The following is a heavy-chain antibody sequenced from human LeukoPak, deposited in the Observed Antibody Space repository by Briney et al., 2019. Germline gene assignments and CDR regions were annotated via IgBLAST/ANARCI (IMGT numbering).Heavy chain of an antibody. CDR3: AKSHGDYGLLDY. CDR2: MNPNSGNT. D-gene: IGHD4-17*01. J-gene: IGHJ4*02. CDR1: GYTFTSYD. Sequence: ASVKVSCKASGYTFTSYDINWVRQATGQGLEWMGWMNPNSGNTGYAQKFQGRVTMTEDTSKDTGYMELRTLRSEDTALYYCAKSHGDYGLLDYWGQGTLVTVSS. V-gene: IGHV1-8*01.